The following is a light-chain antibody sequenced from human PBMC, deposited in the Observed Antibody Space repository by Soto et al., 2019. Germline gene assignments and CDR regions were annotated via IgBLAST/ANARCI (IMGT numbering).Light chain of an antibody. J-gene: IGKJ1*01. V-gene: IGKV3-20*01. Sequence: EIVFTQSPGTLSLSPGERATLSCRASQSASSSYLAWYQQKPGQAPRILIYGASSRDTGIPDRFSGSGSGTEFTLTLSRLQPDDFATYYCQQYNSSSQTFGQGTKVDIK. CDR1: QSASSSY. CDR3: QQYNSSSQT. CDR2: GAS.